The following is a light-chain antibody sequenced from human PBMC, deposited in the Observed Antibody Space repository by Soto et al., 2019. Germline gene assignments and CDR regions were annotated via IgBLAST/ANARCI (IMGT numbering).Light chain of an antibody. Sequence: QSVLTQPPSASGTPGQRVTISCSGSSTNIGNNYVYWYQQLPGTAPKLLIYRNNERPSGVPDRFSGSKSGTSASLSISGMASEDEADYYCAAWDHIRQGIFGGGTKLTVL. CDR3: AAWDHIRQGI. J-gene: IGLJ2*01. CDR2: RNN. V-gene: IGLV1-47*01. CDR1: STNIGNNY.